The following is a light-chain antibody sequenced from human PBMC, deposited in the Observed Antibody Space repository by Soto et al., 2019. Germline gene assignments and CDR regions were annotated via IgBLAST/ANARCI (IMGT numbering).Light chain of an antibody. Sequence: QSALTQPPSVSGSPGQSVTISCTGTSSDVGSYNRVSWYQQPPGIAPKLMIYEVSNRPSGVPDRFSGSKSGNTASLTISGLQAEDEADYYCSPYTSSSIYVFGTGTKVTVL. V-gene: IGLV2-18*02. J-gene: IGLJ1*01. CDR1: SSDVGSYNR. CDR3: SPYTSSSIYV. CDR2: EVS.